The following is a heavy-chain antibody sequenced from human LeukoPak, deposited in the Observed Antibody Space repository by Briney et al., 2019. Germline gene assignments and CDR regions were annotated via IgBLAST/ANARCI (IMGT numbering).Heavy chain of an antibody. V-gene: IGHV1-18*01. CDR3: ARDQGNVHPGWYYFDY. J-gene: IGHJ4*02. CDR1: GYAFSNYG. D-gene: IGHD2-15*01. Sequence: ASVKVSCKASGYAFSNYGFSWVRQAPGQGLEWMGWISSYDGNTKSVDKLQGRVIMTTDTSTSTAYMELRSLKSDDTAVYYCARDQGNVHPGWYYFDYWGQGTLVTVSS. CDR2: ISSYDGNT.